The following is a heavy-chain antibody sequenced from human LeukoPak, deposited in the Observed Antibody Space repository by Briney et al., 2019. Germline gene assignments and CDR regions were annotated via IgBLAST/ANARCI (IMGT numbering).Heavy chain of an antibody. CDR3: ARSQLLYNWFDP. J-gene: IGHJ5*02. CDR2: ISSSSSYI. V-gene: IGHV3-21*01. Sequence: GGSLRLSCAVSGFTFSSYSMNWVRQAPGKGLEWVSSISSSSSYIYYADSVKGRFTISRDNAKNSLYLQMNSLRAEDTAVYYCARSQLLYNWFDPWGQGTLVTVSS. D-gene: IGHD2-2*01. CDR1: GFTFSSYS.